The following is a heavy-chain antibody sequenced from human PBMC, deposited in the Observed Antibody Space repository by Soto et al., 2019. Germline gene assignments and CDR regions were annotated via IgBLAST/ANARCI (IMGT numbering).Heavy chain of an antibody. D-gene: IGHD3-10*01. Sequence: GGSLRLSCAASGFTFSDYYMSCILQAPGKWLEWVSYISRSCRTIYYADSVKGRFTISRDNAKNSLYLQMNSLRAEDTAVYYCARDPFAQNCFDPWXQRTLVSVSS. J-gene: IGHJ5*02. CDR2: ISRSCRTI. CDR1: GFTFSDYY. V-gene: IGHV3-11*01. CDR3: ARDPFAQNCFDP.